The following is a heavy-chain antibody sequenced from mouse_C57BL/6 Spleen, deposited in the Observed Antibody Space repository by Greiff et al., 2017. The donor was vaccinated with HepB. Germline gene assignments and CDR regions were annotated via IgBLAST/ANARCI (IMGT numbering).Heavy chain of an antibody. CDR2: IDPSDSYT. CDR3: ARNWDDY. CDR1: GYTFTSYW. Sequence: QVQLQQPGAELVRPGTSVKLSCKASGYTFTSYWMHWVKQRPGQGLEWIGVIDPSDSYTNYNQKFKGKATLTVDTSSSTAYMQLSSLTSEDSAVYYCARNWDDYWGQGTTLTVSS. V-gene: IGHV1-59*01. D-gene: IGHD4-1*01. J-gene: IGHJ2*01.